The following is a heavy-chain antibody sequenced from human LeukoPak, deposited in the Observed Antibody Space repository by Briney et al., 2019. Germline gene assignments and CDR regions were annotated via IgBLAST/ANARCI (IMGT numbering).Heavy chain of an antibody. CDR2: ISWNSGYI. CDR3: AKVRGTYSSGYFFDY. D-gene: IGHD6-19*01. J-gene: IGHJ4*02. V-gene: IGHV3-9*01. Sequence: GKSLRLSCAAYGFTFDNYALHWIRQAPGKGLEWLSIISWNSGYIGYADSVKGRFTISRENAKKSLDLQMNSLRAEDTAFYYCAKVRGTYSSGYFFDYWGQGTLVTVSS. CDR1: GFTFDNYA.